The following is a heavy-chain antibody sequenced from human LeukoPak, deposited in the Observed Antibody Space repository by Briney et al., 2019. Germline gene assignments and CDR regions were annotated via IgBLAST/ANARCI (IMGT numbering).Heavy chain of an antibody. Sequence: SSETLSLTCAVYGGSFSGYYWSWIRQPPGKGLEWIGEINHSGSTNYNPSLKSRVTISVDTSENQFSLKLSSVTAADTAVYYCARALGAFDIWGQGTMVTVSS. J-gene: IGHJ3*02. CDR1: GGSFSGYY. CDR3: ARALGAFDI. CDR2: INHSGST. V-gene: IGHV4-34*01.